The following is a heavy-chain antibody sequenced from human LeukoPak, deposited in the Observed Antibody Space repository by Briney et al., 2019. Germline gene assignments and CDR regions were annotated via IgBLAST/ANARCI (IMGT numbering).Heavy chain of an antibody. V-gene: IGHV1-2*02. CDR3: ARRIAAAGTSWFDP. CDR1: GYTFTGYY. J-gene: IGHJ5*02. CDR2: INPNSGGT. Sequence: GASVKVSCKASGYTFTGYYMHWVRQAPGQGLEWMGWINPNSGGTNYAQKFQGRVTMTRDTSISTAYTELSRLRSDDTAVYYCARRIAAAGTSWFDPWGQGTLVTVSS. D-gene: IGHD6-13*01.